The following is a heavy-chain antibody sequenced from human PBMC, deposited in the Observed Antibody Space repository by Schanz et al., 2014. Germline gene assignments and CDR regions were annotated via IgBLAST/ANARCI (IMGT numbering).Heavy chain of an antibody. Sequence: QVPLVESGGGVVQPGRSLRLSCAASGFIFSSYGLHWVRQAPGKGLEWVAFIWYDGSNKYYADSVKGRFTISRDNSKNTLYLQMNSLRAEDTSVYFCARVRRRIATPSTPSFRNYYYYAMDVWGQGTLVTVSS. CDR1: GFIFSSYG. J-gene: IGHJ6*02. CDR2: IWYDGSNK. V-gene: IGHV3-33*01. D-gene: IGHD6-13*01. CDR3: ARVRRRIATPSTPSFRNYYYYAMDV.